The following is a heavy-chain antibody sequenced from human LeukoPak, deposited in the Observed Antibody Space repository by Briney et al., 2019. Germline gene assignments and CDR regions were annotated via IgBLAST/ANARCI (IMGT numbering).Heavy chain of an antibody. CDR1: GGSISSYY. D-gene: IGHD2-2*01. J-gene: IGHJ6*02. CDR2: IYYSGST. V-gene: IGHV4-59*08. CDR3: ARSGYCSSTSCYGAPYYYYGMDV. Sequence: SETLSLTCTVSGGSISSYYWSWIRQPPGKGLEWIGYIYYSGSTNYNPSLKSRVTMSVDTSKNQFSLKLSSVTAADTAVYYCARSGYCSSTSCYGAPYYYYGMDVWGQGTTVTVSS.